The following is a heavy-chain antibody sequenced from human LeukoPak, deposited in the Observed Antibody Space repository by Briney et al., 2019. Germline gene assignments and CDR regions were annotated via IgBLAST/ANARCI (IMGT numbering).Heavy chain of an antibody. D-gene: IGHD3-16*01. CDR3: TGRRVLDASFDY. V-gene: IGHV3-66*02. CDR1: GFTVSGNY. J-gene: IGHJ4*02. CDR2: IYSSDNT. Sequence: GGSLRLSCAASGFTVSGNYMSWVRQAPGKGLEWVSVIYSSDNTYYIDSVKGRFTISRDNSKNTLYLQMNSLRAEDTAVYYCTGRRVLDASFDYWGQGTLVTVSS.